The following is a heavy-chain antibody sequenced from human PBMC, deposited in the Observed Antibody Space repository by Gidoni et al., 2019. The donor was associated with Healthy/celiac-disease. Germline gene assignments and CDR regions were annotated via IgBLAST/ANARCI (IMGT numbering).Heavy chain of an antibody. V-gene: IGHV3-15*01. D-gene: IGHD3-22*01. CDR1: GFTFSNAW. CDR3: TTDLIQVVVKGRIELDAFDI. CDR2: IKSKTDGGTT. J-gene: IGHJ3*02. Sequence: EVQLVESGGGLVKPGGSLRLSCAASGFTFSNAWMSWVRQAPGKGLEWVGRIKSKTDGGTTDYAAPVKGRFTISRDDSKNTLYLQMNSLKTEDTAVYYCTTDLIQVVVKGRIELDAFDIWGQGTMVTVSS.